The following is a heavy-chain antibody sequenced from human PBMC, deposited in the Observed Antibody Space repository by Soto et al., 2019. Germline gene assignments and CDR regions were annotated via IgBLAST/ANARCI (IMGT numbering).Heavy chain of an antibody. J-gene: IGHJ4*02. D-gene: IGHD6-13*01. CDR2: IYWNDDK. CDR1: GFSLSTSGVG. CDR3: AHRLGGRYSSSWYLVYFDY. V-gene: IGHV2-5*01. Sequence: GSGPRLVNPTQTLRLTCTFSGFSLSTSGVGVGWIRQPPGKALEWLALIYWNDDKRYSPSLKSRLTITKDTSKNQVVLTMTNMDPVDTATYYCAHRLGGRYSSSWYLVYFDYWGQGTLVTVSS.